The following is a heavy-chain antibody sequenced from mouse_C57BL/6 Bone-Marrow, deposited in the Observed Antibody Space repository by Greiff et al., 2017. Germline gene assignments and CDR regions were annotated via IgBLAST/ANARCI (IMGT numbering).Heavy chain of an antibody. CDR2: INPYNGGT. V-gene: IGHV1-19*01. CDR1: GYTFTDYY. J-gene: IGHJ2*01. CDR3: ARKRYDYGY. D-gene: IGHD2-4*01. Sequence: VQLQQSGPVLVKPGASVKMSCKASGYTFTDYYMNWVKQSHGKSLEWIGVINPYNGGTSYNQKFKGKATLTVDKSSSTAYIALNSLTSEDSAVYYCARKRYDYGYWGQGTTLTVSS.